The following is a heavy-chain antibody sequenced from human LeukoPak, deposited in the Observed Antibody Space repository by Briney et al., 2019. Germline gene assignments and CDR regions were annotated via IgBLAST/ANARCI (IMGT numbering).Heavy chain of an antibody. Sequence: SETLSLTCNVSGDSINSSNYYWGWIRQPPGKGLECIGSMYYSGSSYYNPSLKSRVTISVDTSKNQFSLKLSSVTAADTAVYYCARQYYDYVWGTHPYYFDYWGQGTLVTVSS. CDR3: ARQYYDYVWGTHPYYFDY. D-gene: IGHD3-16*01. CDR2: MYYSGSS. CDR1: GDSINSSNYY. J-gene: IGHJ4*02. V-gene: IGHV4-39*07.